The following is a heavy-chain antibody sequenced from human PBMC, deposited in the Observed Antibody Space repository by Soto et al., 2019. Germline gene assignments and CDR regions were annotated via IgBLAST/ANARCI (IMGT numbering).Heavy chain of an antibody. CDR3: AKEGPTTNWYFDY. D-gene: IGHD1-1*01. CDR1: GFTFSSYG. CDR2: ISYDGNVA. V-gene: IGHV3-30*18. Sequence: QVQLVESGGGVVQPGRSLRLSCAASGFTFSSYGMHWVRQAPGKGLEWVTVISYDGNVAYYADSVKGRFTISRDNSKNTLYLQMHSLRTEDTAMYYCAKEGPTTNWYFDYWGQGTLVTVSS. J-gene: IGHJ4*02.